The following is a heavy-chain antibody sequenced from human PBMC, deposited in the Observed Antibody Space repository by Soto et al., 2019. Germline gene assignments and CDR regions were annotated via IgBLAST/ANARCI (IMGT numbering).Heavy chain of an antibody. CDR3: VRRGCIGGACYGSDY. D-gene: IGHD2-8*02. CDR1: GFSLSTRGVG. CDR2: VYWDGDT. Sequence: QITLKESGPTLVKPTQTLTLTCTFSGFSLSTRGVGVGWIRQPPGKALAWLALVYWDGDTRYGPSLKSRLTISKDTSKNQVFLTMTNTYPVDTGTYYCVRRGCIGGACYGSDYWGQGTPVTVSS. V-gene: IGHV2-5*05. J-gene: IGHJ4*02.